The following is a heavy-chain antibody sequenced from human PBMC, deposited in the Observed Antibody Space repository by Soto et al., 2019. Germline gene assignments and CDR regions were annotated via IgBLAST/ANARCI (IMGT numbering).Heavy chain of an antibody. Sequence: GGSLRLSCAASGFNFSSYAVNWVRQTQEKGLEWVSSISSTSSYTHYSDSVKGRFTISRDNANNSLFLQMNSLRAEDTATYYCARDLALAGNYWGQGVLVTVS. CDR2: ISSTSSYT. V-gene: IGHV3-21*01. CDR3: ARDLALAGNY. J-gene: IGHJ4*02. CDR1: GFNFSSYA. D-gene: IGHD6-19*01.